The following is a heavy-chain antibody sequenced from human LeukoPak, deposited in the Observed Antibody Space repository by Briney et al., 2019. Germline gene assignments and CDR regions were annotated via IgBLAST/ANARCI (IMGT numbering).Heavy chain of an antibody. J-gene: IGHJ4*02. V-gene: IGHV3-13*01. CDR3: AQSSVVVPAAIRY. CDR2: FHTAGDT. CDR1: GFTFSNYD. Sequence: GGSLRLSCAASGFTFSNYDMHWVRQATGKGLEWVSAFHTAGDTHYSGSVKGRFATSRENAKNSFYLQMNNLRAEDTAVYYSAQSSVVVPAAIRYWGQGTLVTVSS. D-gene: IGHD2-2*01.